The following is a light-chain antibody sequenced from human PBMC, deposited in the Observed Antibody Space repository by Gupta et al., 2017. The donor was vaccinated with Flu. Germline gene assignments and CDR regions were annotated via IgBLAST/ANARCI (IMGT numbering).Light chain of an antibody. J-gene: IGLJ3*02. CDR1: SSNIGAVYD. CDR3: QSYDSSLSGSV. CDR2: GNS. V-gene: IGLV1-40*01. Sequence: QSLLPHPPSRPGAPAQRVTSFCSCSSSNIGAVYDVHWYQQLPGTAPKLLIYGNSKRPSGVPDRFSGSKSGTSASLAITGLQAEDEADYYCQSYDSSLSGSVFGGGTKLTVL.